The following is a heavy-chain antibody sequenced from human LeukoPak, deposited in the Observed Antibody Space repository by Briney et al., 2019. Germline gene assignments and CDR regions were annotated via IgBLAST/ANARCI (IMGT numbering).Heavy chain of an antibody. CDR2: ISSISSSYI. CDR3: VRSIVGGTWGDY. J-gene: IGHJ4*02. D-gene: IGHD1-26*01. Sequence: PGGSLRLSCAASGFTFNNYNMNWVRQAPGKGLEWVSSISSISSSYIYYADSVKGRFTISRDNAKNSLYLQMNSLRAEDTAVYYCVRSIVGGTWGDYWGQGTLVTVSS. CDR1: GFTFNNYN. V-gene: IGHV3-21*01.